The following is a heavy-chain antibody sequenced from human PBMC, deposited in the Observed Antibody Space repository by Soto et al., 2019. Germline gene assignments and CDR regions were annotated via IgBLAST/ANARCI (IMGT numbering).Heavy chain of an antibody. CDR3: AGGLRAPVLVSAF. J-gene: IGHJ4*02. D-gene: IGHD3-10*02. V-gene: IGHV3-7*01. CDR2: INQDESQK. Sequence: PGKGLEWVAHINQDESQKYYVDSVKGRFTISRDNAKNSLYLQMNSLRAEDTSVYYCAGGLRAPVLVSAFRGQGSLVTGS.